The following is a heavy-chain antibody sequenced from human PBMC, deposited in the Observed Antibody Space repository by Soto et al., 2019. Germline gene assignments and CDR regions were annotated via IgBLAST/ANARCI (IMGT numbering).Heavy chain of an antibody. Sequence: SLRLSCSASGFTFSSSAMSLVRQAPGKRLEWVSAISGSGGSPYYADSVKGRFTISRDNYKKTLYLQMNSLRAEDTAVYYCALDYYGSGSYPNDAFDIWGQGTMVTVSS. CDR1: GFTFSSSA. J-gene: IGHJ3*02. CDR3: ALDYYGSGSYPNDAFDI. D-gene: IGHD3-10*01. CDR2: ISGSGGSP. V-gene: IGHV3-23*01.